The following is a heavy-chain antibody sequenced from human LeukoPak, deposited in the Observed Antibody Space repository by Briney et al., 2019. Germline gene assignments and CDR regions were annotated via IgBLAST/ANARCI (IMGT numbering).Heavy chain of an antibody. D-gene: IGHD3-10*01. Sequence: GGSLRLSCAASGFTFSSYSMNWVRQAPGKGLEWVSSISSSSSYIYYADSVKGRFTISRDNAKNSLYLQMNSLRAEDTAVYYCARDLRFGELSEYYFDYWGQGTPVTVSS. V-gene: IGHV3-21*01. CDR1: GFTFSSYS. CDR3: ARDLRFGELSEYYFDY. J-gene: IGHJ4*02. CDR2: ISSSSSYI.